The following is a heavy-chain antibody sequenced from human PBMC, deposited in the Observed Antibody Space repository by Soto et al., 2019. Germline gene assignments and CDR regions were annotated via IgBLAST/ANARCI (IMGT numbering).Heavy chain of an antibody. CDR3: AKGRYSNYATIDY. D-gene: IGHD4-4*01. Sequence: GVSLRLSFAASGFTFSSYAMSWVRQAPGKGLEWVSAISGSGGSTYYADSVKGRFTISRDNSKNTLYLQMNSLRAEDTAVYYCAKGRYSNYATIDYWGQGTLVTVSS. V-gene: IGHV3-23*01. CDR1: GFTFSSYA. J-gene: IGHJ4*02. CDR2: ISGSGGST.